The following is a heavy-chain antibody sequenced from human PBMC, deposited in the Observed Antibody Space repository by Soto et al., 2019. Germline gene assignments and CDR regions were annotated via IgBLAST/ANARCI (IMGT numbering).Heavy chain of an antibody. V-gene: IGHV4-34*01. CDR2: INHSGST. D-gene: IGHD1-1*01. J-gene: IGHJ6*02. CDR3: NWSYYYYGMDV. Sequence: SETLSLTRAVYGGSFSGYYWSWIRQPPGKGLEWIGEINHSGSTNYNPSLKSRVTISVDTSKNQFSLKLSSVTAADTAVYYCNWSYYYYGMDVWGQGTTVTVSS. CDR1: GGSFSGYY.